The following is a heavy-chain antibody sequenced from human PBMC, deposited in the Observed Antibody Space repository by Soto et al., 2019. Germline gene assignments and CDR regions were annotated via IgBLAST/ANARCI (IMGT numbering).Heavy chain of an antibody. CDR1: GDTFTANY. Sequence: QVQLVQSGAEVKKPGASVKVSCKASGDTFTANYIHWVRQAPGQGFEWIGWINPKSGGTNYPQKFVGGDTMTRDTSLSTVYMTLTRLTSDDTAVFFWAGDRAKGGGGAVFDSWGQGPLVTVSS. V-gene: IGHV1-2*02. D-gene: IGHD3-16*01. J-gene: IGHJ4*02. CDR3: AGDRAKGGGGAVFDS. CDR2: INPKSGGT.